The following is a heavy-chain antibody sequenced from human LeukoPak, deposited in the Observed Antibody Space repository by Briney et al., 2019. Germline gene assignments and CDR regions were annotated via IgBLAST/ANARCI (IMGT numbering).Heavy chain of an antibody. Sequence: GGSLRLSCAASGFTFNTFSMNWVRQAPGKGLEWVAVISYDGSNKYYADSVKGRFTISRDNSKNTLYLQMNSLRAEDTAVYYCAKDKQWLVLDAFDIWGQGTMVTVSS. D-gene: IGHD6-19*01. J-gene: IGHJ3*02. V-gene: IGHV3-30*18. CDR3: AKDKQWLVLDAFDI. CDR1: GFTFNTFS. CDR2: ISYDGSNK.